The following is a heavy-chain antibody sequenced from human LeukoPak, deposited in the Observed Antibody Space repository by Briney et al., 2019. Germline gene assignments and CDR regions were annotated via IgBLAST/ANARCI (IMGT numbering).Heavy chain of an antibody. D-gene: IGHD3-10*01. CDR3: ARDLFTMVRGVRPMDV. CDR1: GGSISHSNYY. CDR2: LYYNGNT. J-gene: IGHJ6*04. V-gene: IGHV4-39*07. Sequence: SETLSLTCTVSGGSISHSNYYWAWIRQPPGKGLEWIGSLYYNGNTYYSPSLQSRVTMSVENSKNQFSLKLNSVTAADTAVYYCARDLFTMVRGVRPMDVWGKGTTVTVSS.